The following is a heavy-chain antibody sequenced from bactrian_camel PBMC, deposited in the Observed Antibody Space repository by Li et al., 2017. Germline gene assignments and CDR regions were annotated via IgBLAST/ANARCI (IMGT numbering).Heavy chain of an antibody. J-gene: IGHJ4*01. D-gene: IGHD2*01. CDR2: IDSDGTT. V-gene: IGHV3S53*01. CDR1: GSSGNPLC. Sequence: HVQLVESGGGLVQPGGSLRLSCSVSGSSGNPLCLGWFRQVPGKQREGVAAIDSDGTTAYADSVKGRFTVSADNAKKTLYLQMNNLKTEDTAVYFCGTDCADIVIVTTAINPLYTYEGQGTQVTVS.